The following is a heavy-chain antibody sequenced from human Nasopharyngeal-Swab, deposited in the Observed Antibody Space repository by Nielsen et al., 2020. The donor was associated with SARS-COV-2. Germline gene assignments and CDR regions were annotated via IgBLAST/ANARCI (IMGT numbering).Heavy chain of an antibody. V-gene: IGHV4-59*08. D-gene: IGHD2-2*01. CDR3: TRRTLSSSGYYFDH. Sequence: SETLSLTCTVSGGSISSYYWTWIRQPPGKGLECIGYISYSGSTNYNPSLKSRVTISVDTSKNQFSLKLSSVTAADTAVYYCTRRTLSSSGYYFDHWGQGTLVTVSS. CDR1: GGSISSYY. J-gene: IGHJ4*02. CDR2: ISYSGST.